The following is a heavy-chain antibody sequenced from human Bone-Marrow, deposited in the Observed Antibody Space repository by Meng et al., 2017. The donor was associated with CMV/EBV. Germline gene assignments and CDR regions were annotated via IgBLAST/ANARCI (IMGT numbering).Heavy chain of an antibody. CDR3: AKATLNYDFWTTTFDY. J-gene: IGHJ4*02. Sequence: FNLSNYAMSWVRQAPGKGLEWVSAISGSRDTTYYADSVKGRFTISRDDSKNTLYLQMNNLRAEDTAVYYCAKATLNYDFWTTTFDYWGQGTPVTVSS. D-gene: IGHD3-3*01. V-gene: IGHV3-23*01. CDR1: FNLSNYA. CDR2: ISGSRDTT.